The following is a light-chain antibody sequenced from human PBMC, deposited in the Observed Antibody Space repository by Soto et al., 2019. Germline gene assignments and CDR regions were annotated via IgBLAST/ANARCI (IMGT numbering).Light chain of an antibody. J-gene: IGLJ1*01. CDR3: SSYTSTTTLV. CDR2: DVS. Sequence: QSALTQPASVSGSPGQSITISCTGTSSDVGGYNYVSWYAQHPGKVPKLMIYDVSYRPSGVSNRFSGSKSGNTASLTISGLQADDEADYYCSSYTSTTTLVFGTGTKLTVL. V-gene: IGLV2-14*03. CDR1: SSDVGGYNY.